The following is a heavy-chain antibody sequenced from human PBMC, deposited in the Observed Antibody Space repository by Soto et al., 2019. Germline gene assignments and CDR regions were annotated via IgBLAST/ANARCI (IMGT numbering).Heavy chain of an antibody. J-gene: IGHJ4*02. D-gene: IGHD2-8*01. CDR1: GGSISSYY. CDR2: IYYSGST. V-gene: IGHV4-59*01. CDR3: ARESPLNYFDY. Sequence: QVQLQESGPGLVKPSETLSLTCTVSGGSISSYYWSWIRQPPGKGLEWIGYIYYSGSTNYNPSLKSRVTISVDTSKNQFSLKLSSVTAADTAVYYCARESPLNYFDYWGQGTLVTVSS.